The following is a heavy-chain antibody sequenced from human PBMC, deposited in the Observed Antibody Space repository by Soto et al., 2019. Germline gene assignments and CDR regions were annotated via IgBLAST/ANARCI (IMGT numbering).Heavy chain of an antibody. CDR1: GFTFSSYD. CDR2: IGTAGDT. Sequence: GGSLRLSCAASGFTFSSYDMHWVRQATGKGLEWVSAIGTAGDTYYPGSVKGRFTISRDNAKNTLYLQMNSLRAEDTAVYYCARVDSGGSHFDYWGQGTLVTVSS. CDR3: ARVDSGGSHFDY. J-gene: IGHJ4*02. V-gene: IGHV3-13*01. D-gene: IGHD3-22*01.